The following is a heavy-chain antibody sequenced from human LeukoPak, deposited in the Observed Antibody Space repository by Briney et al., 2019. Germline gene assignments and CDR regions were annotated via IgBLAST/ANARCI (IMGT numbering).Heavy chain of an antibody. D-gene: IGHD5-18*01. J-gene: IGHJ4*02. CDR2: IYYSGST. CDR3: ARHPGYSYGPYYFDY. CDR1: GGSIRSSSYY. Sequence: SETLSLTCTVSGGSIRSSSYYWVWIRQPPGQGLEWIVRIYYSGSTYYNPSINSLITISVNTSKNQFSLMLSSVTAADTAVYYCARHPGYSYGPYYFDYWGQGTLVTVSS. V-gene: IGHV4-39*01.